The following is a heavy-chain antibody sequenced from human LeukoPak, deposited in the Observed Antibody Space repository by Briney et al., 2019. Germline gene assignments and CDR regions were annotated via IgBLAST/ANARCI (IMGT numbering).Heavy chain of an antibody. Sequence: SETLSLTCTVSGGSISSYYWSWFRQPPGKGLEWIGYIYYSGSTNYNPSLKSRVTISVDTSKNQFSLKLSSVTAADTAVYYCAREGMNYYYGMDVWGQGTTVTVSS. J-gene: IGHJ6*02. CDR3: AREGMNYYYGMDV. CDR1: GGSISSYY. CDR2: IYYSGST. D-gene: IGHD6-13*01. V-gene: IGHV4-59*01.